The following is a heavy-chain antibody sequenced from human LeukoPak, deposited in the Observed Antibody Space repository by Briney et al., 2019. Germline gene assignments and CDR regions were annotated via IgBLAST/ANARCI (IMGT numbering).Heavy chain of an antibody. CDR2: INPNSGGT. Sequence: GASVKVSCKASGYTFTGYYMHWVRQAPGQGLEWMGWINPNSGGTNYAQKFQGRVTMTRDTSISTAYMELSRLRSDDTAVYYRARPHPGSDAFDIWGQGTMVTVSS. CDR3: ARPHPGSDAFDI. V-gene: IGHV1-2*02. D-gene: IGHD1-14*01. J-gene: IGHJ3*02. CDR1: GYTFTGYY.